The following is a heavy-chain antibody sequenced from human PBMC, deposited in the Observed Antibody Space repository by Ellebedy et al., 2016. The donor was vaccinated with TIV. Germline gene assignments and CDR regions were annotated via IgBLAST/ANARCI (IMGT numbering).Heavy chain of an antibody. Sequence: GESLKISCAASGFAYGGFAMNWVRQVPGKGLEWVSSISYNGGEVFYADSVKGRFTISRDNAMNSLYLHINSLRAEDTAVYYCARFSRGAPFADYLYFMDVWGKGITVIVSS. D-gene: IGHD3-10*01. CDR3: ARFSRGAPFADYLYFMDV. CDR1: GFAYGGFA. V-gene: IGHV3-21*01. J-gene: IGHJ6*03. CDR2: ISYNGGEV.